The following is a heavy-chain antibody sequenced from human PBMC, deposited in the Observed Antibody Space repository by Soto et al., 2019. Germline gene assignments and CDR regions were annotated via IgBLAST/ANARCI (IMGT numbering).Heavy chain of an antibody. CDR2: ISDSGSRT. CDR3: AIGRGYSYGSEY. Sequence: EVQVLESGGGLVQPGGSLRLSCAASGFIFSSYDMSWVRQAPGKGLEWVSSISDSGSRTYYGDSVKGRFTISRDNSENTVFLQMDSLRVEDTAVYYCAIGRGYSYGSEYWGQGTLVTVSS. J-gene: IGHJ4*02. V-gene: IGHV3-23*01. CDR1: GFIFSSYD. D-gene: IGHD5-18*01.